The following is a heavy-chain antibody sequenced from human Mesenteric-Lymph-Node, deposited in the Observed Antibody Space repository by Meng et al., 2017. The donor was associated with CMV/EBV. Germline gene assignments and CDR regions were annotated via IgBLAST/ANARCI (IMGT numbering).Heavy chain of an antibody. J-gene: IGHJ4*02. D-gene: IGHD6-19*01. Sequence: GGSLRLSCAASGFTFSSYAMHWVRQAPGKGLEWVVVISYDGTNKYYADFVKGRFTISRDNSKNTLYLQMNSLRAEDTAVYYCARGSSGWGGWGQGTLVTVSS. CDR1: GFTFSSYA. CDR3: ARGSSGWGG. CDR2: ISYDGTNK. V-gene: IGHV3-30*14.